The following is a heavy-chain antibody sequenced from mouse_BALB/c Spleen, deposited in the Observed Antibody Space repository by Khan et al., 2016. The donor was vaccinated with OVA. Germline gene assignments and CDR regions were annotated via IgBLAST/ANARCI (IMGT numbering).Heavy chain of an antibody. CDR2: VNYSGNT. J-gene: IGHJ4*01. Sequence: VQLQESGPSLVKPSQTLSLTCSVTGDSITSGFWNWIRKFPGNKFEYMGYVNYSGNTYYNPSLQSRISITRDTSKSQYYLQWNSVTTEYTATYFCARSYGSWTMDYWGQGTSVTVSS. D-gene: IGHD1-1*01. V-gene: IGHV3-8*02. CDR1: GDSITSGF. CDR3: ARSYGSWTMDY.